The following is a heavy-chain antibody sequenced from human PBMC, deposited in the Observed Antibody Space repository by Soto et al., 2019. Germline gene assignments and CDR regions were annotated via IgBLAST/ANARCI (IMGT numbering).Heavy chain of an antibody. CDR1: GYTFTSYG. V-gene: IGHV1-18*01. Sequence: ASVKVSCKASGYTFTSYGMSWVRQAPRQGLEWMGWISAYNGNTNYAQKLQGRVTMTTDTSTNTAYMELRSLRSDDTAVYYCARDFRSGWYGPWGQGTLVTVSS. J-gene: IGHJ5*02. D-gene: IGHD6-19*01. CDR3: ARDFRSGWYGP. CDR2: ISAYNGNT.